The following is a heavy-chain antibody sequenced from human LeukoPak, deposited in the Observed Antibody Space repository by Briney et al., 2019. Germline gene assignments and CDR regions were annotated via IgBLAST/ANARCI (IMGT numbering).Heavy chain of an antibody. D-gene: IGHD6-13*01. Sequence: GGSLRLSCVASGFTFSGCEMNWVRQAPGEGLEWVSFMGSDGYTRLYADSVKGRFTISRDNAKNSLYLQMNSLRAEDTAVYYCARDLHSSKYWGQGTLVTVSS. J-gene: IGHJ4*02. CDR1: GFTFSGCE. CDR3: ARDLHSSKY. V-gene: IGHV3-48*03. CDR2: MGSDGYTR.